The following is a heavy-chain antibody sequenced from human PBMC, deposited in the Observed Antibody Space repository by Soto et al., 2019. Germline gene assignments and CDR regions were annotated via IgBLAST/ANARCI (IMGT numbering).Heavy chain of an antibody. Sequence: QVQLVQSGAEVKKPGSSVKVSCKASGGTFSSYAISWVRQAPGQGLEWMGGIIPIFGTANYAQKFQGRVTLTADESTGRAYMELSSRRSEDTAVYYGARLPLRYWGRYYYYGMDVWGQGTTVTVSS. V-gene: IGHV1-69*01. D-gene: IGHD3-16*01. CDR2: IIPIFGTA. CDR1: GGTFSSYA. CDR3: ARLPLRYWGRYYYYGMDV. J-gene: IGHJ6*02.